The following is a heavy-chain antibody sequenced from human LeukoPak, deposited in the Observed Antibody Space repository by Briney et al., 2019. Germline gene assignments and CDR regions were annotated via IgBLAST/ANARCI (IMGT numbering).Heavy chain of an antibody. V-gene: IGHV4-31*03. J-gene: IGHJ4*02. CDR1: GGSISSGGYY. D-gene: IGHD3-10*01. CDR3: AEDSYFGGSSFDY. CDR2: IYYSGSI. Sequence: PSETLSLTCTVPGGSISSGGYYWSWIRQHPGKGLEWIGHIYYSGSIYYNPSLKSRVTISKDTSKNQFSLEVSSVTAADTAVYYCAEDSYFGGSSFDYWGQGTLVTVSS.